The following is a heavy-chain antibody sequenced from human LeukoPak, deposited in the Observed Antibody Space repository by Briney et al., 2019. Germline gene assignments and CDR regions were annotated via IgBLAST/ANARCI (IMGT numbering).Heavy chain of an antibody. CDR2: ITSAGAP. Sequence: GGSLRLSCAASGFTFSNYAVMCVRDAPGQGLECVSAITSAGAPRYAASVKGRFTISRDNSKNTLYLQMNSLRAEDTAQYFCARDPNGDYIGAFEFWGQGTGVTVSS. D-gene: IGHD4-17*01. CDR3: ARDPNGDYIGAFEF. V-gene: IGHV3-23*01. CDR1: GFTFSNYA. J-gene: IGHJ3*01.